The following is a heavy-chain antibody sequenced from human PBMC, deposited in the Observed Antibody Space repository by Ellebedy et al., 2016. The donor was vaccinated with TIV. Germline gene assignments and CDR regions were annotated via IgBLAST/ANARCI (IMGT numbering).Heavy chain of an antibody. V-gene: IGHV4-39*01. CDR3: ARGGTYAFDV. CDR1: GGSINSGSVY. D-gene: IGHD1-1*01. J-gene: IGHJ6*01. Sequence: SETLSLTXTVSGGSINSGSVYWGWIRQPPGKGLEWIGSVFYSGSTFYNPSLQSRLTISVDSSKNRFSLRLTSVTAADTAVYYCARGGTYAFDVWGQGTTVTVSS. CDR2: VFYSGST.